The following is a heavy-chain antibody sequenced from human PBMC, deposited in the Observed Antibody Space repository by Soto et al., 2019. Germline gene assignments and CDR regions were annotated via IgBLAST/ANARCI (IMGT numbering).Heavy chain of an antibody. CDR1: GFTFSSYD. J-gene: IGHJ6*02. CDR2: IGTAGDT. CDR3: ARDLRLAAAGRSLYYYYGMDV. D-gene: IGHD6-13*01. Sequence: GGSLRLSCAASGFTFSSYDMHWVRQATGKGLEWVSAIGTAGDTYYPGSVKDRFTISRENPKNSLYLQMNSLRAEDTAVDYCARDLRLAAAGRSLYYYYGMDVWGQGTTVTVSS. V-gene: IGHV3-13*01.